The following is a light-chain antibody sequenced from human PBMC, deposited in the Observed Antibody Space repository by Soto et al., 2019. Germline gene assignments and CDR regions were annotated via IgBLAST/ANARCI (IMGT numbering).Light chain of an antibody. Sequence: DIEMTQSPSSLSASVGDRVTITCRASQDIRKSVVWYQQKPGKVPKLLTDSASTLQSGVPIRFSGRRSGTDFTLTISSLQPEDVATYYCQNYDTISLTFGGGTKVEI. J-gene: IGKJ4*01. CDR2: SAS. V-gene: IGKV1-27*01. CDR3: QNYDTISLT. CDR1: QDIRKS.